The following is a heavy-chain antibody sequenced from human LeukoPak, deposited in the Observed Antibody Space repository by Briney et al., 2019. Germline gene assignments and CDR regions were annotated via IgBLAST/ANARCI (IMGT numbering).Heavy chain of an antibody. Sequence: GGSLRLSCAASGFDVSSHHMVWVRQAPGKGLEWVSVTYTRGNSYYTDSVKGRFIISRDTSKNTMDLQMNSLRPEDSALYFCARGGRGSAAVVAPRSFDIWGQGTMVAVSS. CDR2: TYTRGNS. CDR1: GFDVSSHH. D-gene: IGHD3-22*01. CDR3: ARGGRGSAAVVAPRSFDI. J-gene: IGHJ3*02. V-gene: IGHV3-53*01.